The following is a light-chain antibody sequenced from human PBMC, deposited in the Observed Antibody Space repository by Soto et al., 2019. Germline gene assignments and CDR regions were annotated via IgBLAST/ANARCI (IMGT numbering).Light chain of an antibody. CDR2: DAS. Sequence: NVFTQSPGTLSLSPGERATLSCRASQSVTSNYLGWYQQKPGQAPRLLVYDASNRATDIPARFSGSGSGTDFTLTISSLEPEDFAVYYCQQRSDAVTFGQGTRLEI. V-gene: IGKV3D-20*02. CDR3: QQRSDAVT. CDR1: QSVTSNY. J-gene: IGKJ5*01.